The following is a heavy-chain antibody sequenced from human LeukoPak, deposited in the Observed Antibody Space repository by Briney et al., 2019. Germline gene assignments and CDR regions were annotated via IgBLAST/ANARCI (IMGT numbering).Heavy chain of an antibody. Sequence: SETLSLTCTVSGGSISSYNWSWIRQPAGKGLEWIGRIYTSGSTNYNPSLKSRVTMSVDTSKNQFSLKLSSVTAADTAVYYCSSRVRNCSGGSCYPAMDVWGKGTTVTVSS. CDR1: GGSISSYN. CDR2: IYTSGST. J-gene: IGHJ6*04. V-gene: IGHV4-4*07. D-gene: IGHD2-15*01. CDR3: SSRVRNCSGGSCYPAMDV.